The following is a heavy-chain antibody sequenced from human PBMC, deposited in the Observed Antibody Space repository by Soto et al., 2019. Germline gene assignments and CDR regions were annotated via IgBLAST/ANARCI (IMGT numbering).Heavy chain of an antibody. V-gene: IGHV3-13*01. Sequence: EVQLVESGGGLVQPGGSLRLSCAASGFTFSSYDMHWVRQATGKGLEWVSAIGTAGDTYYPGSVKGRFTISRENAKNSLYLQMNSLRAGDTAVYYCARGPQKDDFWSGYYDYWGQGTLVTVSS. J-gene: IGHJ4*02. CDR2: IGTAGDT. CDR1: GFTFSSYD. CDR3: ARGPQKDDFWSGYYDY. D-gene: IGHD3-3*01.